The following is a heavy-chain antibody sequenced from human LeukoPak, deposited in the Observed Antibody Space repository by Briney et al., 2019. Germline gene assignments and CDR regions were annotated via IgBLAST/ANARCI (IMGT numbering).Heavy chain of an antibody. CDR1: GFTFSNYW. J-gene: IGHJ4*02. V-gene: IGHV3-7*01. CDR3: AREENYDSFDY. D-gene: IGHD5-12*01. CDR2: IKQDGSEK. Sequence: GGSLRLSCAASGFTFSNYWMTWVRQAPGKGLEWVANIKQDGSEKYYVDSVKGRFTVSRDNAKNSPFLQMNSLRAEDTAVYYCAREENYDSFDYWGQGTLVTVSS.